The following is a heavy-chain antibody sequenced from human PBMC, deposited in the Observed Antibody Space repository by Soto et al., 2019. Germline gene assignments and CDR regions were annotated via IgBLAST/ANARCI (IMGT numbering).Heavy chain of an antibody. D-gene: IGHD5-12*01. J-gene: IGHJ4*02. CDR2: IWYDGSNK. V-gene: IGHV3-33*01. CDR1: GFTFSSYG. Sequence: GGSLRLSCAASGFTFSSYGMHWVRQAPGKGLEWVAVIWYDGSNKYYADSVKGRFTISRDNSKNTLYLQMNSLRAEDTAVYYCAREMATIEYYFDYWGQGTLVTVSS. CDR3: AREMATIEYYFDY.